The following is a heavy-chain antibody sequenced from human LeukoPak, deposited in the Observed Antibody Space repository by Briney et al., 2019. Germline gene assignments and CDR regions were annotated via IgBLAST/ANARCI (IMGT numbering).Heavy chain of an antibody. Sequence: KPGGSLRLSCAASGFTFSDYYMSWIRQAPGKGLEWVSSISSPSSYIYFADSVKGRFTISRDNAKNSLYLQMNSLRAEDTAVYYCARVPHYSSSWYFDYWGQGTLVTVSS. CDR1: GFTFSDYY. D-gene: IGHD6-13*01. V-gene: IGHV3-11*06. CDR3: ARVPHYSSSWYFDY. CDR2: ISSPSSYI. J-gene: IGHJ4*02.